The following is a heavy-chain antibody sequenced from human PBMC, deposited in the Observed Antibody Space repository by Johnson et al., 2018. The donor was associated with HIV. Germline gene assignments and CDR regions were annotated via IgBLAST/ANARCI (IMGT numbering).Heavy chain of an antibody. V-gene: IGHV3-30*04. CDR3: TTDHGSPDAFDI. D-gene: IGHD1-14*01. J-gene: IGHJ3*02. Sequence: QVQLVESGGGVVQPGRSLRLSCAASGFSFSTYAMHWVRQAPGKALACVAVISHDGSNKYYADSVKGRFTISRDNSKNTLYVQMNSLKTEDTAVYYCTTDHGSPDAFDIWGQGTMVTVSS. CDR2: ISHDGSNK. CDR1: GFSFSTYA.